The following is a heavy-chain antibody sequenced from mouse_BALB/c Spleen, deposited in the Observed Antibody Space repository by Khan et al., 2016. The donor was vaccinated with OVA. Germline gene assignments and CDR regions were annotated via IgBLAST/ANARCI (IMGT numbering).Heavy chain of an antibody. V-gene: IGHV14-1*02. J-gene: IGHJ3*01. CDR2: IDPENGNT. D-gene: IGHD2-3*01. Sequence: VQLKQSGAELVRPGALVKLSCKASGFNIKDYYMHWVKQRPEQGLVWIGRIDPENGNTIYDPKFQGKASITSDTSSNTAYLQLSSLTSEDTAVYYCARDGYSTWFVYWGQGTLVTVSA. CDR1: GFNIKDYY. CDR3: ARDGYSTWFVY.